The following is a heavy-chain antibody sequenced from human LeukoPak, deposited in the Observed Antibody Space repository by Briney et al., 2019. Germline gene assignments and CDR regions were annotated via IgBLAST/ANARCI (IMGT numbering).Heavy chain of an antibody. Sequence: ASVKVSCKASGYTFTSYGISWVRQAPGQGLEWMGWISAYNGNTNYAQKLQGRVTMTTDTSTSTAYMELRSLRSDDTAVYYCVRAPQGWDGAYFGYWGQGTLVTVSS. CDR3: VRAPQGWDGAYFGY. V-gene: IGHV1-18*01. D-gene: IGHD1-26*01. CDR2: ISAYNGNT. J-gene: IGHJ4*02. CDR1: GYTFTSYG.